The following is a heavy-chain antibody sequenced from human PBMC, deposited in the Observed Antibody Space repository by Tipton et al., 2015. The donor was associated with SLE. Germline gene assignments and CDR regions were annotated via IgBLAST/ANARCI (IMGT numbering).Heavy chain of an antibody. D-gene: IGHD3-3*01. Sequence: TLSLTCTVSSGFISSYYWSWIRQPPGKGLEWIGYIYYTGSTNYNPSLKSRVTISADTSKNQFSLKVSSVTAADTAVYYCATLLRFLEWLPRGYFDYWGQGTLVTVSS. CDR1: SGFISSYY. CDR3: ATLLRFLEWLPRGYFDY. J-gene: IGHJ4*02. V-gene: IGHV4-59*12. CDR2: IYYTGST.